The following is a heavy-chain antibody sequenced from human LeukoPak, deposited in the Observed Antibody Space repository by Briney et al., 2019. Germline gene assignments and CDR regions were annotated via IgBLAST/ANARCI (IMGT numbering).Heavy chain of an antibody. Sequence: GGTLRLSCAASGFTFGSYGMSWVRQAPGKGLEWVSFITPNADRTSYADPVKGRFTISNDNPRITVYIQINSLRDEDTAVYYCAIMHGYYDGSGYWVQWGQGTLVTVSS. D-gene: IGHD3-22*01. CDR2: ITPNADRT. J-gene: IGHJ1*01. CDR1: GFTFGSYG. V-gene: IGHV3-23*01. CDR3: AIMHGYYDGSGYWVQ.